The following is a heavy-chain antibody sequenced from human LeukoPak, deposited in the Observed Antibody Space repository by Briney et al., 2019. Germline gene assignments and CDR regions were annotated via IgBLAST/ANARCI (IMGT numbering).Heavy chain of an antibody. CDR1: GDSISSYY. CDR3: ARGPDGYNQY. CDR2: IFYSGST. D-gene: IGHD5-24*01. Sequence: SETLSLTCTVSGDSISSYYWSWIRQPPGKGLEWIGHIFYSGSTNYNPSLKSRVTISVDTSKNQFSLKLRSVTAADTAVYYCARGPDGYNQYWGQGTLVTVSS. J-gene: IGHJ4*02. V-gene: IGHV4-59*01.